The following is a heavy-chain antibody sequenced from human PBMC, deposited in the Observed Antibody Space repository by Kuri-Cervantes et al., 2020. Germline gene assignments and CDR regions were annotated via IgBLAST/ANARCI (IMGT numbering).Heavy chain of an antibody. D-gene: IGHD6-13*01. Sequence: GGSLRLSCAASGFTFDDYAMHWVWQAPGKGLEWVSGISWSSGSIGYADSVKGRFTISRDNAKNSLYLQMNSLRAEDTAVYYCARISAAADDFDYWGQGTLVTVSS. J-gene: IGHJ4*02. CDR2: ISWSSGSI. CDR3: ARISAAADDFDY. CDR1: GFTFDDYA. V-gene: IGHV3-9*01.